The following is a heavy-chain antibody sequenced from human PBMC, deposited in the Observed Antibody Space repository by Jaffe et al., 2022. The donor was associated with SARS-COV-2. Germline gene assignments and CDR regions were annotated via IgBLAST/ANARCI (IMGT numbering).Heavy chain of an antibody. V-gene: IGHV4-61*02. CDR2: IDTSGST. D-gene: IGHD1-26*01. Sequence: QVQLQESGPGLVKPSQTLSLTCTVSGGSISSGSYYWSWIRQPAGKGLEWIGRIDTSGSTNYNPSLNSRVTISVDTSKNQFSLKLNSVTAADTAVYYCARGSGSHSIFDYWGQGTLVTVSS. CDR1: GGSISSGSYY. CDR3: ARGSGSHSIFDY. J-gene: IGHJ4*02.